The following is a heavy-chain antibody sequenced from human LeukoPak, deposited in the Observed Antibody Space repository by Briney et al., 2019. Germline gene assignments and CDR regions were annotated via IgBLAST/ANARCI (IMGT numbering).Heavy chain of an antibody. CDR1: GGSISSGGYS. Sequence: PSETLSLTYAVSGGSISSGGYSWSWIRQPPGKGLEWIGYISHSGSTYYNPSLKSRVTISVDRSKNQFSLELTSVTAADTAVYYCARYSSTWPYWYFDLWGRGTLVTVSS. CDR3: ARYSSTWPYWYFDL. J-gene: IGHJ2*01. D-gene: IGHD6-13*01. CDR2: ISHSGST. V-gene: IGHV4-30-2*01.